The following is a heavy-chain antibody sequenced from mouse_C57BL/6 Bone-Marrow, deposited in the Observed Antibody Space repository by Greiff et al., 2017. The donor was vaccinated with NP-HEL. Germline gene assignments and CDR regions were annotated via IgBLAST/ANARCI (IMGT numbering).Heavy chain of an antibody. V-gene: IGHV1-72*01. Sequence: QVQLKQPGAELVKPGASVTLSCKASGYTFTSYWMHWVKQRPGRGLEWIGRIDPNSGGTKYNEKFKSKATLTVDKPSSTAYMQLSSLTSEDSAVYYCASSSGSSPFAYWGQGTLVTVSA. CDR1: GYTFTSYW. CDR3: ASSSGSSPFAY. D-gene: IGHD1-1*01. CDR2: IDPNSGGT. J-gene: IGHJ3*01.